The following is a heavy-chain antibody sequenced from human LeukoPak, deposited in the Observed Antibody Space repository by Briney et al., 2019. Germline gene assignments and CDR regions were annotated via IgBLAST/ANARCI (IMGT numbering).Heavy chain of an antibody. V-gene: IGHV4-4*07. CDR1: GGSISHYY. D-gene: IGHD2-15*01. Sequence: SETLSLTCTVSGGSISHYYWSWIRQPAGKGLEWIGRIYTSGSTNYNPSLKSRVTMSVDTSKNQFSLKLSSVTAADTAVYYCARALGYCSGGSRSGWFDPWGQGTLVTVSS. J-gene: IGHJ5*02. CDR2: IYTSGST. CDR3: ARALGYCSGGSRSGWFDP.